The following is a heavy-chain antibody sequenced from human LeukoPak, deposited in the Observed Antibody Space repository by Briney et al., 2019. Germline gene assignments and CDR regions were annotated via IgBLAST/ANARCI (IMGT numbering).Heavy chain of an antibody. V-gene: IGHV5-51*01. CDR1: GYSFTSYW. Sequence: GESLKISCKGSGYSFTSYWIGWVRQMPGKGLEWMGIIYPGDSDTRYSLSFQGQVTISADKSISTAYLQWSSLKASDTAMYYCASSSRDGYNLNYYYGMDVWGQGTTVTVSS. D-gene: IGHD5-24*01. CDR2: IYPGDSDT. CDR3: ASSSRDGYNLNYYYGMDV. J-gene: IGHJ6*02.